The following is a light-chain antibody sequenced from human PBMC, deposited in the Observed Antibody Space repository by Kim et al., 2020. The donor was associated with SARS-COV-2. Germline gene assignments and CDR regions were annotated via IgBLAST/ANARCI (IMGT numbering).Light chain of an antibody. CDR3: LQHNTYPLT. CDR1: ERICTL. Sequence: DIPMTQSPSALSASVGDTVTITCRASERICTLLSWFQQRPGKAPNRLIYSTSSLPGGVPSRFSGSGSVTEFSLTIRGLQPEDFATYFCLQHNTYPLTFGRGTKLDIK. J-gene: IGKJ5*01. V-gene: IGKV1-17*01. CDR2: STS.